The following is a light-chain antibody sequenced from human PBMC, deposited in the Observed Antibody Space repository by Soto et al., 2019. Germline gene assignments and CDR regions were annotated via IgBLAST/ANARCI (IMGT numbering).Light chain of an antibody. CDR3: SSYSTSTTRV. CDR1: SNDVGGYNY. V-gene: IGLV2-14*01. J-gene: IGLJ1*01. Sequence: QSALTQPASVSGSPGQSITISCTGTSNDVGGYNYVSWYQHHRGKAPKLMIYEVNNRPSGVSIRFSGSKSGNTASLTISGLQAEDEADYYCSSYSTSTTRVFGTGTKLTVL. CDR2: EVN.